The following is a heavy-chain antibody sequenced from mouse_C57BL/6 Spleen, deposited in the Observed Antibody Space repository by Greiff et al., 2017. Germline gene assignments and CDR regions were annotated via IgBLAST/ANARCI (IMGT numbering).Heavy chain of an antibody. J-gene: IGHJ2*01. CDR1: GFNIKDYY. CDR3: ARGDYVLRDFDY. CDR2: IDPEDGET. D-gene: IGHD2-4*01. V-gene: IGHV14-2*01. Sequence: EVQLQQSGAELVKPGASVKLSCTASGFNIKDYYMHWVKQRTEQGLEWIGRIDPEDGETKYAPKFPGKATITADTSSNTAYLQLSSLTSEDTAVYYCARGDYVLRDFDYWGQGTTLTVSS.